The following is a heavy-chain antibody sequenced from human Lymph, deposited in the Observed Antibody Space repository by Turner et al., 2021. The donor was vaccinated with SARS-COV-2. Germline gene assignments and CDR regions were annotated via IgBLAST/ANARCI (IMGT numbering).Heavy chain of an antibody. Sequence: QFPLVQSGAGVKKPGASVKVSCKVPGSTLTELSMHWVRQAPGKGLEWMGGFDLEDGETIYAQKFQGRVTMTEDTSTDTPYMELSSLRSEDTAVYYCAIGSSKPQWLDLFWYWGQGTLVTVSS. CDR1: GSTLTELS. J-gene: IGHJ4*02. D-gene: IGHD6-19*01. V-gene: IGHV1-24*01. CDR3: AIGSSKPQWLDLFWY. CDR2: FDLEDGET.